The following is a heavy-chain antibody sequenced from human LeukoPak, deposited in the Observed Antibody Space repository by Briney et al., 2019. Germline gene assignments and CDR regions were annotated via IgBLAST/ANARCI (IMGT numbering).Heavy chain of an antibody. V-gene: IGHV3-7*01. CDR3: AREPGYSSGL. J-gene: IGHJ4*02. D-gene: IGHD5-12*01. CDR2: INEDGSGK. CDR1: GLSFRETW. Sequence: GGSLRLSCADSGLSFRETWMSWVRQAPGEGPEWVAHINEDGSGKNYVDSVRGRFTISRDRAKNSLYLQMNNLRAEDTAVYYCAREPGYSSGLWGQGTLVTVSS.